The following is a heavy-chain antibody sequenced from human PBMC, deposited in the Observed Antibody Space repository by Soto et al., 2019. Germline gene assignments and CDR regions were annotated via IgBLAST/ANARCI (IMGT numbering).Heavy chain of an antibody. Sequence: EVQVVESGGGLVKPGGSLRLSCAASGFGFTNSWMNWVRQAPGKGLEWVGRIKSKNDGGTTDYAAPVQGRFTISRDDSKTTIYLQMNSLKTEDTALYYCTSAGQYCTSTTCKAYWGQGTPVTVSS. D-gene: IGHD2-2*01. J-gene: IGHJ4*02. CDR1: GFGFTNSW. V-gene: IGHV3-15*07. CDR3: TSAGQYCTSTTCKAY. CDR2: IKSKNDGGTT.